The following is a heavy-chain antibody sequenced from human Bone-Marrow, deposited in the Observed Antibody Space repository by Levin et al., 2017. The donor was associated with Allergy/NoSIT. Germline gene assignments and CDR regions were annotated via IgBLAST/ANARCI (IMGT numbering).Heavy chain of an antibody. Sequence: GESLKISCKASGYTFTDYFIHWVRLAPGQGLEWMGWINPNSGDTDSSQNFQGTVTMTRDTSISTAYMEVTSLTSDDTALYYCARISSAAFDMWGQGTVVTVSS. CDR3: ARISSAAFDM. CDR1: GYTFTDYF. V-gene: IGHV1-2*02. D-gene: IGHD6-19*01. J-gene: IGHJ3*02. CDR2: INPNSGDT.